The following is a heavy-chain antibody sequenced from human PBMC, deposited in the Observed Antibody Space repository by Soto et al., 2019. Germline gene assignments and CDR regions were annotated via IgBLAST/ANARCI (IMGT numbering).Heavy chain of an antibody. J-gene: IGHJ5*02. CDR1: GFTVSSNY. V-gene: IGHV3-66*01. Sequence: EVQLVESGGGLVQPGGSLRLSCAASGFTVSSNYMSWVRQAPGKGLEWVSVIYSGGSTYYADSVKGRFTISRDNSKNTLYLQMNSLRAEDTAVYYCAREIFGVVSYWFDPWDQGTLVTVSS. D-gene: IGHD3-3*01. CDR2: IYSGGST. CDR3: AREIFGVVSYWFDP.